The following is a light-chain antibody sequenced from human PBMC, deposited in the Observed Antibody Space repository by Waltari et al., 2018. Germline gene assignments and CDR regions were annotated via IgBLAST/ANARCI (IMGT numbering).Light chain of an antibody. CDR2: DVR. J-gene: IGLJ2*01. Sequence: QSALTQPASVSGSPRQSITISCTGTSSDVGGYNYVSWYQHHPGKVPKLIIFDVRKRPAGVSNRFSGSKSGNTASLTVSGLQTEDEADYYCSSFTTSSTVVFGGGTKLTVL. V-gene: IGLV2-14*03. CDR3: SSFTTSSTVV. CDR1: SSDVGGYNY.